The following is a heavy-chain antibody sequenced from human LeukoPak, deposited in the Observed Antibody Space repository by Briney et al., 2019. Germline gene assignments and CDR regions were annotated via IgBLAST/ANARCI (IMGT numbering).Heavy chain of an antibody. CDR1: GFTFSSYA. J-gene: IGHJ6*02. D-gene: IGHD2-15*01. CDR2: ISGSGGST. V-gene: IGHV3-23*01. CDR3: AKDRVVVVVADYYYGMDV. Sequence: GGSLRLSCAASGFTFSSYAMSWVRQAPGKGLEWISAISGSGGSTYYADSVKGRFTVSRDNSKNTLYLQMNGLRAEDTAVYYCAKDRVVVVVADYYYGMDVWGQGTTVTVSS.